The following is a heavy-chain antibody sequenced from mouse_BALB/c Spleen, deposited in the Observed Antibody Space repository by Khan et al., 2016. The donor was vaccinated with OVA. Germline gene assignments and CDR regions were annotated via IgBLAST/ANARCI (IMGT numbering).Heavy chain of an antibody. Sequence: VQLKESGPELVKPGASVKMSCKASGYIFTNYVLHWVKQKPGQGLEWIGYINPYNGGTQYNEKFKGKATLASAKSSITAYLELSSLTSEDSAVYYCARGNWQSYYFDYWGQGTTLTLSS. CDR2: INPYNGGT. CDR3: ARGNWQSYYFDY. D-gene: IGHD4-1*01. CDR1: GYIFTNYV. V-gene: IGHV1S136*01. J-gene: IGHJ2*01.